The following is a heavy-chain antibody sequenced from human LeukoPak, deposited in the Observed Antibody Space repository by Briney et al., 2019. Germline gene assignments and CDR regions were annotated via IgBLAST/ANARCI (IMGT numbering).Heavy chain of an antibody. CDR2: ISGSGGST. D-gene: IGHD3-22*01. CDR3: AKRGVVIRVILVGFHKEAYYFDS. J-gene: IGHJ4*02. V-gene: IGHV3-23*01. Sequence: GGSLRLSCAVSGISLSNYGTSWVRQPPGKGLEWVAGISGSGGSTNYADSVKCRFTISRDNPKNTLYLQMNRLRAEDTAVYFCAKRGVVIRVILVGFHKEAYYFDSWGQGALVTVSS. CDR1: GISLSNYG.